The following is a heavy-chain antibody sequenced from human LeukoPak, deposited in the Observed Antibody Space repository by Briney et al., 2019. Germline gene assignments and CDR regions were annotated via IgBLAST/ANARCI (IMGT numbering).Heavy chain of an antibody. CDR2: IYYSGST. V-gene: IGHV4-39*01. Sequence: SETLSLTCTVSGGSISSSSYYWSWISQPPGKGLEWIGSIYYSGSTYYNPSLKSRVTISVDTSKNQFSLKLSSVTAADTAVYYCARHSRPRLGNDFDYWGQGTLVTVSS. J-gene: IGHJ4*02. D-gene: IGHD5-12*01. CDR3: ARHSRPRLGNDFDY. CDR1: GGSISSSSYY.